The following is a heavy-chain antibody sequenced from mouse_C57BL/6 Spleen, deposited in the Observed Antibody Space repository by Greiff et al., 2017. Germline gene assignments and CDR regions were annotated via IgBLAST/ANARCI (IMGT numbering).Heavy chain of an antibody. V-gene: IGHV5-17*01. J-gene: IGHJ3*01. CDR2: ISSGSSTI. D-gene: IGHD2-3*01. Sequence: EVKLMESGGGLVKPGGSLKLSCAASGFTFSDYGMHWVRQAPEKGLEWVAYISSGSSTIYYADTVKGRFTISRDNAKNTLFLQMTSLRSEDTAMYYCAREGYYVFAYWGQGTLVTVSA. CDR3: AREGYYVFAY. CDR1: GFTFSDYG.